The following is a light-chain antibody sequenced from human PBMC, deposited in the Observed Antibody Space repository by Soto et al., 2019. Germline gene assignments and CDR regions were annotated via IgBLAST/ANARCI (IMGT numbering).Light chain of an antibody. J-gene: IGKJ5*01. CDR3: QQRNDWPPIT. CDR1: QSIHTS. CDR2: DST. Sequence: VLTQSPATLFLSPGERATLSCRASQSIHTSLAWYQQKPGQPPRLVVYDSTLRANGVPDRFGGSRSGTEFTLTINNLEPEDFAVYYCQQRNDWPPITFGQGTRLEIK. V-gene: IGKV3-11*01.